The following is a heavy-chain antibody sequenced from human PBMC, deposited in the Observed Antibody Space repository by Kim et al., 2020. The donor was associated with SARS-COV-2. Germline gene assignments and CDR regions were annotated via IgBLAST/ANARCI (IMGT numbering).Heavy chain of an antibody. V-gene: IGHV7-4-1*02. CDR3: ARGFPTVLLWFGDNYGMDV. J-gene: IGHJ6*02. Sequence: ASVKVSCKASGYTFTSYAMNWVRQAPGQGLEWMGWINTNTGNPTYAQGFTGRFVFSLDTSVSTAYLQISSLKAEDTAVYYCARGFPTVLLWFGDNYGMDVWGQGTTVTVSS. CDR1: GYTFTSYA. CDR2: INTNTGNP. D-gene: IGHD3-10*01.